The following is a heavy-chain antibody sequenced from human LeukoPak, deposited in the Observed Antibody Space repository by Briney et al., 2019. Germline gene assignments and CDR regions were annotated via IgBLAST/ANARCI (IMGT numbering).Heavy chain of an antibody. CDR1: GESITTGGYY. D-gene: IGHD3-9*01. CDR3: ARDHPVADWAPDI. V-gene: IGHV4-31*03. Sequence: SETLSLTCTVSGESITTGGYYWSWIRQQPGKGLEWIGNIYYSGSTHYSPSLNSRVTISVDTSKNQFSLTLTSVTAADTAFYFCARDHPVADWAPDIWGRGTMVTVSS. J-gene: IGHJ3*02. CDR2: IYYSGST.